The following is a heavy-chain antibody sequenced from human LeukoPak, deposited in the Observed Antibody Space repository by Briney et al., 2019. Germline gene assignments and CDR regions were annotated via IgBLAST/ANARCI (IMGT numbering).Heavy chain of an antibody. Sequence: PSETLSLTCTVSGGSISSYYWSWIRQPPGKGLEWIGYIYTSGSTNYNPSLKSRVTISVDTSKNQFSLKLSSVTAADTAVYYCARLGTTVTTDTYYYYYMDVWGKGTTVTVSS. J-gene: IGHJ6*03. CDR2: IYTSGST. D-gene: IGHD4-11*01. V-gene: IGHV4-4*09. CDR1: GGSISSYY. CDR3: ARLGTTVTTDTYYYYYMDV.